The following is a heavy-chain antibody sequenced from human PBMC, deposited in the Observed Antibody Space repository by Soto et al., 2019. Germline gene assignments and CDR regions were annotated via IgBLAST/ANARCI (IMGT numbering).Heavy chain of an antibody. V-gene: IGHV3-30-3*01. D-gene: IGHD2-15*01. Sequence: QVQLVESGGGVVQPGRSLRLSCAASGFTFSSYAMHWVRQAPGKGLEWVAVISYDGSNKYYADSVKGRFTISRDNSKNTQYLQMNSLRAEDTAVYYCARDGGLGYCSGGSCYYSWYFDLWGRGTLVTVSS. CDR1: GFTFSSYA. CDR2: ISYDGSNK. J-gene: IGHJ2*01. CDR3: ARDGGLGYCSGGSCYYSWYFDL.